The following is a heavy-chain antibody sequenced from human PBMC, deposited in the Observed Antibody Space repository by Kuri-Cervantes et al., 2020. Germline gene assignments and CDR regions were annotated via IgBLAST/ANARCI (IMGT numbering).Heavy chain of an antibody. CDR1: GFTFSSYS. CDR3: AKDPGYYDSSGYYYEYWYFDL. V-gene: IGHV3-21*04. J-gene: IGHJ2*01. D-gene: IGHD3-22*01. CDR2: ISSSSSYI. Sequence: GESLKISCAASGFTFSSYSMNWVRQAPGKGLEWVSSISSSSSYIYYADSVKGRFTISRDNAKNSLYLQMNSLRAEDTAVYYCAKDPGYYDSSGYYYEYWYFDLWGRGTLVTVSS.